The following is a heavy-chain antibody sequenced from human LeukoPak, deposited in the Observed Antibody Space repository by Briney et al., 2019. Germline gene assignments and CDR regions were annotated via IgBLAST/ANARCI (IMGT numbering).Heavy chain of an antibody. V-gene: IGHV4-34*01. CDR2: INHSGST. J-gene: IGHJ4*02. CDR1: GGSFSGYY. Sequence: SETLSLTCAVYGGSFSGYYWSWTRQPPGKGLEWIGEINHSGSTNYNPSLKSRVTISVDTSKNQFSLKLSSVTAADTAVYYCARGVAVAGLDYWGQGTLVTVSS. CDR3: ARGVAVAGLDY. D-gene: IGHD6-19*01.